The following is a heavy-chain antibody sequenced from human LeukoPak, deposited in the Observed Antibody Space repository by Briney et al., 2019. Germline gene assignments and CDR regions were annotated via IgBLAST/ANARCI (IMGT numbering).Heavy chain of an antibody. J-gene: IGHJ6*02. V-gene: IGHV1-69*01. CDR3: ARETRHEGLRYFDWFSYYGMDV. D-gene: IGHD3-9*01. CDR2: IIPIFGTA. CDR1: GGTFSSYA. Sequence: ASVKVSCKASGGTFSSYAISWVRQAPGQGLEWMGGIIPIFGTANYAQKFRGRVTITADESTSTAYMELSSLRFEDTAVYYCARETRHEGLRYFDWFSYYGMDVWGQGTTVTVSS.